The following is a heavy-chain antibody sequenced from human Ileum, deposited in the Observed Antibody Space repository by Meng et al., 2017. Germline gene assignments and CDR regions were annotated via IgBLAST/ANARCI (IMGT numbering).Heavy chain of an antibody. Sequence: LRLSCTVSGYSISSGYYWGWIRQPPGKGLEWIGSIYNSGNTYYNLSLRSRVTISVDTSKNQFSLNLSSVTAADTAIYYCTRSLYSGSYLTFDYWGQGKLVTVSS. V-gene: IGHV4-38-2*02. CDR1: GYSISSGYY. CDR2: IYNSGNT. J-gene: IGHJ4*02. CDR3: TRSLYSGSYLTFDY. D-gene: IGHD1-26*01.